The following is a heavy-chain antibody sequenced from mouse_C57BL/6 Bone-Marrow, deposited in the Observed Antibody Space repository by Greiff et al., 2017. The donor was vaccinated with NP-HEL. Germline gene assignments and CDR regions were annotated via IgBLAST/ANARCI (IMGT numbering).Heavy chain of an antibody. D-gene: IGHD1-1*01. J-gene: IGHJ4*01. CDR3: ARRGKNYGSSLYYYAMDY. Sequence: QVQLKESGAELAKPGASVKLSCKASGYTFTSYWMHWVQQRPGQGLEWIGYINPSSGYTKYNQKFKDKATLTADKSSSTAYMQLSSLTYEDSAVYYCARRGKNYGSSLYYYAMDYWGQGTSVTVSS. V-gene: IGHV1-7*01. CDR2: INPSSGYT. CDR1: GYTFTSYW.